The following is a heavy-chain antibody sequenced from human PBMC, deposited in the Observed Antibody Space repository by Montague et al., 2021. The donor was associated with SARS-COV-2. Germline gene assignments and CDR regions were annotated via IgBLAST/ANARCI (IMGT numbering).Heavy chain of an antibody. V-gene: IGHV3-74*01. CDR3: VREVGMVVARTLGRLDP. CDR2: TNSDGRST. Sequence: SLRLSCAVSGFTFSNYWMHWVRQAPGKGLEWVSRTNSDGRSTTYADSVKGRFTISRDNAKNTLCLQINSLRGEDTAVYYCVREVGMVVARTLGRLDPWGQGTLVTVSS. D-gene: IGHD6-19*01. CDR1: GFTFSNYW. J-gene: IGHJ5*02.